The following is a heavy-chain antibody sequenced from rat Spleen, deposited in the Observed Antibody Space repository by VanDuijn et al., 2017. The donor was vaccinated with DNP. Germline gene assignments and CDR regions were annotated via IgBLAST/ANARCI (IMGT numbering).Heavy chain of an antibody. Sequence: EVQLQESGPGLVKPSQSLSLTCSVTGYSITSNYWGWIRKFPGNKMEWIGHINYSARTTYNPSLKSRISITRDTSKNQFFLQLNSVTTEDTATYYCARWYNYFDYWGPGTMVTVSS. D-gene: IGHD1-5*01. CDR3: ARWYNYFDY. J-gene: IGHJ1*01. V-gene: IGHV3-1*01. CDR1: GYSITSNY. CDR2: INYSART.